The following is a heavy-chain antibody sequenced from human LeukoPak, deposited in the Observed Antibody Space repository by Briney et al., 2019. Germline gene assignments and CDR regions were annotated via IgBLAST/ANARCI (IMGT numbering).Heavy chain of an antibody. CDR1: GFTFSSYS. CDR3: VKDGV. J-gene: IGHJ4*02. Sequence: GGSLRLSCAASGFTFSSYSMNWVRQAPGKGLEWVGRIQGKTDGGTTHYAAPVKGRFTISRDDSKNTLFLQMNSLKTEDAAMYYCVKDGVWGQGTLVTVSS. V-gene: IGHV3-15*01. D-gene: IGHD3-3*01. CDR2: IQGKTDGGTT.